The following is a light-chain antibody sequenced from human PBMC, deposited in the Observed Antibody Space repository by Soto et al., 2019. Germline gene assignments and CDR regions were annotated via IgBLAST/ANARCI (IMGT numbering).Light chain of an antibody. CDR3: ETWDSNTRV. CDR2: LEGSGTY. CDR1: SGHSSYI. J-gene: IGLJ3*02. V-gene: IGLV4-60*03. Sequence: QLVLTQPSSASASLGSLVKLTCTLSSGHSSYIIAWHQQQPGKAPRFLMKLEGSGTYNKGSGVPDRFSGSSSGADRYLTISNLQSEDESDYYCETWDSNTRVFGGGTKLTVL.